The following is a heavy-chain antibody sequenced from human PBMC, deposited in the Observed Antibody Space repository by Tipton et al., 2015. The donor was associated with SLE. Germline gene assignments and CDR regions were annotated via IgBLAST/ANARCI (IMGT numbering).Heavy chain of an antibody. J-gene: IGHJ4*02. D-gene: IGHD7-27*01. CDR1: GGSISSHY. V-gene: IGHV4-59*11. CDR2: IYYSGST. Sequence: TLSLTCTVSGGSISSHYWSWIRQPPGKGLECIGYIYYSGSTNYNPSLKSRDTISVDTSKNQFSLKLSSVTAADTAVYYCARALTGDAFDSWGQGTLVTVSS. CDR3: ARALTGDAFDS.